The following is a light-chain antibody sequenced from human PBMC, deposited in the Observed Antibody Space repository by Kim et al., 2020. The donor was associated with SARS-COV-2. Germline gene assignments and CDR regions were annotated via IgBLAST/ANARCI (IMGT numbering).Light chain of an antibody. CDR2: GNS. CDR3: ESYDSSLSVV. CDR1: SSNIGAGYD. Sequence: GQRDETACTGSSSNIGAGYDVHWYHESPGTDPQSLSYGNSNRPSGGPDQFSGAKDGTSASLAITGVQAEDEADYYCESYDSSLSVVFGGGTQLTVL. J-gene: IGLJ3*02. V-gene: IGLV1-40*01.